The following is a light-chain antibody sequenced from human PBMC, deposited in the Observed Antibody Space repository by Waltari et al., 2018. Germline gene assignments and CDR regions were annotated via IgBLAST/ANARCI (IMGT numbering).Light chain of an antibody. CDR3: QKYSSSPYS. CDR1: QSVSSY. V-gene: IGKV3-20*01. CDR2: GAS. J-gene: IGKJ2*03. Sequence: VILTQSPATLSLSPEERATLSCRASQSVSSYLAWYQQKPGQAPRLLIYGASSRATGIPDRFSGSGSGTEFTLTISSLEPEDFAVYYCQKYSSSPYSFGQGTKVEIK.